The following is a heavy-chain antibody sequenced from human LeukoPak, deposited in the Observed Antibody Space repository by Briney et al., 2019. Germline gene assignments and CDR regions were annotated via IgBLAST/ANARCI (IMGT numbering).Heavy chain of an antibody. CDR1: GFTISGYW. CDR2: ISGDGSIT. CDR3: AKGGLEYSSSWYEVSRRFDY. J-gene: IGHJ4*02. Sequence: QSGGSLRLSCAASGFTISGYWMHWVRQTPGKGLVWVSRISGDGSITAYADSVKGRFTISRDNAKNTLYLQMNSLRAEDTAVYYCAKGGLEYSSSWYEVSRRFDYWGQGTLVTVSS. D-gene: IGHD6-13*01. V-gene: IGHV3-74*01.